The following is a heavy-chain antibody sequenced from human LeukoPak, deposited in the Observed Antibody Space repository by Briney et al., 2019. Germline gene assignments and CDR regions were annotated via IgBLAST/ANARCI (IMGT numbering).Heavy chain of an antibody. Sequence: SETLSLTCTVSGGSISTYYWSWIRQPPGKGLEWIGNIYNSGSTNYNPSLKSRVTMSADTAKNHFSLKLSSVTAADTAVYYCAVNSTKHAFDIWGQGTMVTVSS. V-gene: IGHV4-59*08. D-gene: IGHD5/OR15-5a*01. CDR3: AVNSTKHAFDI. J-gene: IGHJ3*02. CDR2: IYNSGST. CDR1: GGSISTYY.